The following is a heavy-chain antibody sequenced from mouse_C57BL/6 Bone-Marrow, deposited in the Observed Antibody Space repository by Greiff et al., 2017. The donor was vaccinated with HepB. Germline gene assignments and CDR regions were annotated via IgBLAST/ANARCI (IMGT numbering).Heavy chain of an antibody. D-gene: IGHD1-1*01. CDR2: IDPSDSET. Sequence: QVQLQQPGAELVRPGSSVKLSCKASGYTFTSYWMHWVKQRPIQGLEWIGNIDPSDSETHYNQKFKDKATLTVDKSSSTAYMQLSSLTSEDSAVYYCANYYGSSYLYWGQGTLVTVSA. CDR1: GYTFTSYW. J-gene: IGHJ3*01. CDR3: ANYYGSSYLY. V-gene: IGHV1-52*01.